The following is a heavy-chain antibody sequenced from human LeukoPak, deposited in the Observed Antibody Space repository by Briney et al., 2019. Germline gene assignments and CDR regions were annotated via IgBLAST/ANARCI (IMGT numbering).Heavy chain of an antibody. D-gene: IGHD3-3*01. Sequence: ASVKVSCKASGYTFTSYDINWVRQATGQGLEWMGWMNPNSGNTGYAQKFQGRVTMTRNTSITTAYMELSSLRSEDTAVYYCARQSSKLRFLEWSRGGMDVWGQGTTVTVSS. CDR1: GYTFTSYD. V-gene: IGHV1-8*01. CDR3: ARQSSKLRFLEWSRGGMDV. J-gene: IGHJ6*02. CDR2: MNPNSGNT.